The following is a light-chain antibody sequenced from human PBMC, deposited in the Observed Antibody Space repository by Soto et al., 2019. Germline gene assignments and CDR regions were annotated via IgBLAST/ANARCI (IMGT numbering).Light chain of an antibody. V-gene: IGKV1-5*03. CDR1: QSISTW. CDR2: KAS. Sequence: DIQMSQSPSTLSASLGDRVTIICRASQSISTWLAWYQQKPGKAPKLLIYKASSLESGVPSRFSGSGSGTEFTLTISSLQPDDFATYYCQQYNSYSHLTFGGGTKVDIK. J-gene: IGKJ4*01. CDR3: QQYNSYSHLT.